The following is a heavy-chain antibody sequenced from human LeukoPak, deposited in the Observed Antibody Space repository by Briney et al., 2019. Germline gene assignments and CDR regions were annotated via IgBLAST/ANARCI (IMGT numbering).Heavy chain of an antibody. CDR3: AREMATRLGYFDY. CDR2: IWYDGSNK. Sequence: GRSLRLSCAASGFTFSSYGMHWVRQAPGKGLEWVAVIWYDGSNKYYADSVKGRFTISRDNSKNTLYLQMNSLRAEDTAVYYCAREMATRLGYFDYWGQGTLVTVSS. CDR1: GFTFSSYG. D-gene: IGHD5-24*01. J-gene: IGHJ4*02. V-gene: IGHV3-33*01.